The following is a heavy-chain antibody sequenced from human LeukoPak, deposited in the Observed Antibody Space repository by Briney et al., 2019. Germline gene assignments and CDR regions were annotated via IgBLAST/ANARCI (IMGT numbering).Heavy chain of an antibody. D-gene: IGHD6-19*01. CDR2: IIPIFGTA. V-gene: IGHV1-69*05. J-gene: IGHJ4*02. CDR1: GYTFTSYG. Sequence: GASVKVSCKASGYTFTSYGISWVRQAPGQGLEWMGGIIPIFGTANYAQKFQGRVTITTDESTSTAYMELSSLRSEDTAVYYCATSPSSGWYPDYWGQGTLVTVSS. CDR3: ATSPSSGWYPDY.